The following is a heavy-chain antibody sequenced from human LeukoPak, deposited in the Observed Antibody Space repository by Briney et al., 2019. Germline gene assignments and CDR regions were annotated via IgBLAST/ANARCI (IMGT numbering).Heavy chain of an antibody. J-gene: IGHJ4*02. V-gene: IGHV3-7*03. CDR1: GFTLSNYW. CDR3: ARRYFDY. Sequence: GGSLRLSRVASGFTLSNYWMQWVRQAPGKGLEWVANIKQDGGEKYYVDSVKGRFTISRDNAKDSLYLQMNSLRAEDTAVYYCARRYFDYWGQGTLVTVSS. CDR2: IKQDGGEK.